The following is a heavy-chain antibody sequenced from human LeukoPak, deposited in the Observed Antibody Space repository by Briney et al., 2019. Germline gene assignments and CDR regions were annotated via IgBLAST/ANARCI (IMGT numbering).Heavy chain of an antibody. D-gene: IGHD4-17*01. Sequence: SETLSLTCTVSGGSISSYYWSWIRQPPGKGLEWIGYIYYSGSTNYNPSLKSRVIISIDTSKNQFSLNLSSVTAADTAVYYCAALGDYAVFGLDYWGQGTLVTVSS. CDR3: AALGDYAVFGLDY. CDR2: IYYSGST. CDR1: GGSISSYY. J-gene: IGHJ4*02. V-gene: IGHV4-59*08.